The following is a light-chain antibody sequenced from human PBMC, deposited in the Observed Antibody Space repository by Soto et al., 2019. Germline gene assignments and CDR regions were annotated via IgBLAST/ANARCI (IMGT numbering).Light chain of an antibody. Sequence: EIVLTQSPGTLSLSPGERATLSCRASQSVSSSYLAWYQQKPGQAPRLLIYGASSRATGIPDRLSGSWSGTDFTLTISRLEPEDFAVYYCQQYGSSPLLTFGVGTKVDIK. V-gene: IGKV3-20*01. CDR1: QSVSSSY. J-gene: IGKJ4*01. CDR3: QQYGSSPLLT. CDR2: GAS.